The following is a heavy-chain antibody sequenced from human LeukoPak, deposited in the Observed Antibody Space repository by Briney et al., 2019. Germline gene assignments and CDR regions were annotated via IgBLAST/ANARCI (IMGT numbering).Heavy chain of an antibody. CDR2: INAGNGNT. CDR3: ASGEGVAATPDYYYGMDV. J-gene: IGHJ6*02. D-gene: IGHD2-15*01. Sequence: ASVKVSCKASGYTFTSYAMHWVRQAPGQRLEWMGWINAGNGNTKYSQKFQGRVTITRDASASTAYMELSSLRSEDTAVYYCASGEGVAATPDYYYGMDVWGQGTTVTVSS. V-gene: IGHV1-3*01. CDR1: GYTFTSYA.